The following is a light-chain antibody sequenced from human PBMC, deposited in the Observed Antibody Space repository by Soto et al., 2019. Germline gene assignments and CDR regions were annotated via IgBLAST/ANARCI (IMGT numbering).Light chain of an antibody. Sequence: DIQMTQSPSSLSASVVDRVTITCHSSQDISNYLNWYQQKPAQAPKLLIYDASNLETGVPSRFSGSGSGTDFTFTISSLQPEDIATYYCQQYDNLSITFXGGTKVDI. CDR3: QQYDNLSIT. CDR1: QDISNY. CDR2: DAS. J-gene: IGKJ4*01. V-gene: IGKV1-33*01.